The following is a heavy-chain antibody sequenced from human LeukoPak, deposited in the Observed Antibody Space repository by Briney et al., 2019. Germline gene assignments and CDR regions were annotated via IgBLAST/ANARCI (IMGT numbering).Heavy chain of an antibody. CDR3: ARLSGSYDAFDI. CDR2: INWNGGST. Sequence: GGSLRLSCAASGFTFYDYGMRWVRHAPGKGLEGVSGINWNGGSTVYADSVRGRFTISRDNAKNSLYLQMNSLRAEDTALYYCARLSGSYDAFDIWGQGTMVTVSS. D-gene: IGHD1-26*01. CDR1: GFTFYDYG. J-gene: IGHJ3*02. V-gene: IGHV3-20*04.